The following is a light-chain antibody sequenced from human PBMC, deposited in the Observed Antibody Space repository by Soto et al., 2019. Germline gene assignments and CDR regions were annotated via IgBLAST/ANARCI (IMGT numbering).Light chain of an antibody. CDR2: AAS. CDR3: QQSYSSLYT. J-gene: IGKJ2*01. Sequence: EIQMTQSPSSLSASVGGSVTITCRACQSLSTYLNWDQQKPRRAPKLLSYAASSLQSGVPSRFSGSGSGTDFTLTISSLQPEDFATYYCQQSYSSLYTFGQGTKLENK. CDR1: QSLSTY. V-gene: IGKV1-39*01.